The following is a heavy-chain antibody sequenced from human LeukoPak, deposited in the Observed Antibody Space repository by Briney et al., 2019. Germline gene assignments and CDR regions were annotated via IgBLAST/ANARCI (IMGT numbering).Heavy chain of an antibody. D-gene: IGHD3-22*01. Sequence: GGSLRLSCAASGFTFTKYWMSWVRQAPGKRLECVADINQDETVKRYMASAKGRFTISRDNSKNTLYLQMNSLRAEDTAVYYCARGLYYYDSSASASWFDPWGQGTLVTVSS. V-gene: IGHV3-7*01. CDR2: INQDETVK. CDR3: ARGLYYYDSSASASWFDP. J-gene: IGHJ5*02. CDR1: GFTFTKYW.